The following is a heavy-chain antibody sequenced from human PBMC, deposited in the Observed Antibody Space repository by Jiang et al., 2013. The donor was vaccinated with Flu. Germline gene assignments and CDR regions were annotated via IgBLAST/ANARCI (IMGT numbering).Heavy chain of an antibody. CDR3: ARCGGVGSRVHDW. CDR1: KQFDLRL. CDR2: IYLYDSDT. D-gene: IGHD2-21*01. V-gene: IGHV5-51*01. Sequence: SLNIVLSGFWKQFDLRLDRLGAPGARGRPGVVGAIYLYDSDTRYSPSFQGQVTVSFDKSINTAYLQWRSLKASDTAIYYCARCGGVGSRVHDWWGQGTLVTVSS. J-gene: IGHJ4*02.